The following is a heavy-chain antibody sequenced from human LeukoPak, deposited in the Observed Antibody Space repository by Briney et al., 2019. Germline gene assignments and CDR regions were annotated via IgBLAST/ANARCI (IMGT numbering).Heavy chain of an antibody. Sequence: QPGGSLRLSCAASGFTCSSSWMSWVRQAPGKGLEWVANINQDGSDNYYVDSVKGRFTISRDNARNSLYLQMISLRAEDTAVYYCARGRLSGDPGDFDYWGQGTLVTVSS. V-gene: IGHV3-7*01. D-gene: IGHD4-17*01. J-gene: IGHJ4*02. CDR2: INQDGSDN. CDR1: GFTCSSSW. CDR3: ARGRLSGDPGDFDY.